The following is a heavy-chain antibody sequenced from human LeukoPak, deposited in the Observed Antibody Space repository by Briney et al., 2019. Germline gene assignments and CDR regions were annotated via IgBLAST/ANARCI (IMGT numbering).Heavy chain of an antibody. CDR3: ARDLVGLSD. V-gene: IGHV1-18*01. D-gene: IGHD5/OR15-5a*01. CDR1: GYTFTNYG. CDR2: INANNGDT. J-gene: IGHJ4*02. Sequence: VASVKVSCKASGYTFTNYGITWVRQAPGQGLEWMGWINANNGDTNYAQNLQGRVTMTRDTSTSTAYMELRSLRSDDTAVYYCARDLVGLSDWGQGTLVTVSS.